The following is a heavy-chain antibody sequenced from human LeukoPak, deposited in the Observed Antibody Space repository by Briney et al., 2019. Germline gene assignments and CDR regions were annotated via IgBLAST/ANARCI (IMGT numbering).Heavy chain of an antibody. D-gene: IGHD3-16*01. CDR2: ISASSTYT. Sequence: GGSLRLSCVGSDNSFNRYIINWVRQAPGKGLEWVSSISASSTYTYSADSVKGRFTISRDNAKNSLYLQMNSLRAEDTAVYYCARRGSYQNWFDPWGQGTLVTVSS. CDR3: ARRGSYQNWFDP. CDR1: DNSFNRYI. J-gene: IGHJ5*02. V-gene: IGHV3-21*01.